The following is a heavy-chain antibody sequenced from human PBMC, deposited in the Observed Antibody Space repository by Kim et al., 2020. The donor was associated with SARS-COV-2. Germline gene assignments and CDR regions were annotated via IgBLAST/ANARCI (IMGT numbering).Heavy chain of an antibody. CDR3: AKSSGYVPGYYFGGRDDAFDI. CDR2: IYSGGSST. V-gene: IGHV3-23*03. J-gene: IGHJ3*02. Sequence: GGSLRLSCAASGFTFSSYAMSWVRQAPGKGLEWVSVIYSGGSSTYYADSVKGRFTISRDNSKNTLYLQMNSLRAEDTAVYYCAKSSGYVPGYYFGGRDDAFDIWGQGTMVTVSS. D-gene: IGHD5-12*01. CDR1: GFTFSSYA.